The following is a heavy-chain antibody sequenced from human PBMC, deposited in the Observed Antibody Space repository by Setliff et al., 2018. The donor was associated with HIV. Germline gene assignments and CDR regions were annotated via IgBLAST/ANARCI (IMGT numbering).Heavy chain of an antibody. J-gene: IGHJ4*02. CDR3: TRRFEKWLAFDY. V-gene: IGHV4-4*09. CDR2: IFSSGST. CDR1: GGSMSPYY. D-gene: IGHD6-19*01. Sequence: PSETLSLTCTVSGGSMSPYYWSWIRQPPGKGLEWIGYIFSSGSTNYNPSLKSRVTISVDTSKNQFSLRLSSVTAADTAVYYCTRRFEKWLAFDYWGQGTLVTVSS.